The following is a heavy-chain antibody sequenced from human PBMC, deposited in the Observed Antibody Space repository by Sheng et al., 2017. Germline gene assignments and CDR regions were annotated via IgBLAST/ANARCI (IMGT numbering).Heavy chain of an antibody. Sequence: QVQLVQSGAEVRKPGSSVKVSCRASGGTFANFFINWVRQAPGQGLEWMGGIIPIFGTANYAQKFQGRVTITADESTSTAYMELSSLRSEDTAVYYCARDYRSGQLWFYYYYYGMDVWDQGP. CDR2: IIPIFGTA. CDR1: GGTFANFF. V-gene: IGHV1-69*01. D-gene: IGHD5-18*01. J-gene: IGHJ6*02. CDR3: ARDYRSGQLWFYYYYYGMDV.